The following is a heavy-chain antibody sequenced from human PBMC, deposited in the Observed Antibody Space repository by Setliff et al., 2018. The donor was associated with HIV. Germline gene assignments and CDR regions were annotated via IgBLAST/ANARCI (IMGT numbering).Heavy chain of an antibody. V-gene: IGHV4-4*07. CDR3: ARDRPGGAFDI. D-gene: IGHD3-16*01. CDR2: IYTSGST. J-gene: IGHJ3*02. Sequence: PSETLSLTCTVSGDSISSCYWGWIRQPAGKGLEWIGRIYTSGSTNYNPSLKSRVTMSVDTSKNQFPLKLSSVTAADTAVFYCARDRPGGAFDIWGQGTMVTVSS. CDR1: GDSISSCY.